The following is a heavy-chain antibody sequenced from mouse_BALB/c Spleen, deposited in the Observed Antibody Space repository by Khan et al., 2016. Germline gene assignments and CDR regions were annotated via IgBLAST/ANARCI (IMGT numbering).Heavy chain of an antibody. D-gene: IGHD6-1*01. CDR2: IKTYTGEP. CDR3: ARRRQLDLYYAMDY. J-gene: IGHJ4*01. V-gene: IGHV9-1*02. CDR1: GYNFKNYG. Sequence: QIQLVQSGPEVKKPGETVKISCKASGYNFKNYGMNWVKQTPGKGLKWMGWIKTYTGEPTYADDFKGRFAFSLESSDSTAYLQINNLKNEDMATDVCARRRQLDLYYAMDYRGQGTSATVSS.